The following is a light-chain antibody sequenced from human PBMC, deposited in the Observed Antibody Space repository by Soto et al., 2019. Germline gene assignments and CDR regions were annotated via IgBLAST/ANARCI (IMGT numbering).Light chain of an antibody. CDR1: SSNIGNNY. CDR2: DNN. V-gene: IGLV1-51*01. J-gene: IGLJ2*01. CDR3: GTWDGSLSALV. Sequence: QSVLTQPPSVSAAPGQKVTISWSGSSSNIGNNYVSWYRQLPGTAPKLLIYDNNKRPSGIPDRFPRSKSGTSATLGITGLQTGDEADYYCGTWDGSLSALVFGGGTKLTVL.